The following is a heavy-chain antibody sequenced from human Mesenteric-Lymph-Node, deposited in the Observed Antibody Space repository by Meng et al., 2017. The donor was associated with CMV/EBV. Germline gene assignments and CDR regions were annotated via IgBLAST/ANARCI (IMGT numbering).Heavy chain of an antibody. V-gene: IGHV4-34*01. CDR3: ARSDYDLGRFDP. Sequence: GSLRLSCAVYGGSFSGYYWSWIRQPPGKGLEWIGEINHSGSTNYNPSLKSRVTISVDTSKNQFSLKLSSVTAADTAVYYCARSDYDLGRFDPWGQGTLVTVSS. J-gene: IGHJ5*02. D-gene: IGHD3-3*01. CDR1: GGSFSGYY. CDR2: INHSGST.